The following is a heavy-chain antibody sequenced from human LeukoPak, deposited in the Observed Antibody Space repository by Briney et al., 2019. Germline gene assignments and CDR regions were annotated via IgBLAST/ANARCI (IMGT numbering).Heavy chain of an antibody. Sequence: GASVKVSCKASGYTFTSYDINWVRQATGQGLEWMGWMNPNSGNTGYAQKFQGRVTMTRNTSIGTAYMELSSLRSEDTAVYYHARGSSSWIPYYYYMDVWGKGTTVTVSS. CDR1: GYTFTSYD. CDR2: MNPNSGNT. V-gene: IGHV1-8*01. CDR3: ARGSSSWIPYYYYMDV. D-gene: IGHD6-13*01. J-gene: IGHJ6*03.